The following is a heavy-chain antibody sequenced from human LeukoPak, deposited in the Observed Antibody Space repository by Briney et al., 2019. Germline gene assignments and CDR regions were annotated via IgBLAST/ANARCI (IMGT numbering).Heavy chain of an antibody. CDR1: GVPMSSSPYY. CDR3: AKSGGYGLIDY. Sequence: SETLSLTCTVSGVPMSSSPYYWGWIRQPPGKGLEWIGSIYYSGSTYYNPSLKSRVTISVDTSNNQFSLKLTSVTAADTAVYYCAKSGGYGLIDYWGQGTLVTVSS. D-gene: IGHD1-26*01. CDR2: IYYSGST. J-gene: IGHJ4*02. V-gene: IGHV4-39*01.